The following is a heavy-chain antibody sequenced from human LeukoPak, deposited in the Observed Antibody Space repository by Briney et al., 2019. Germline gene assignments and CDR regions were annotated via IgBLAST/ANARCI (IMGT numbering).Heavy chain of an antibody. CDR2: IQSKADGGAA. J-gene: IGHJ4*02. Sequence: PGGSLRLSCAASGFTFSNYAMSWVRQAPGKGLEWVGRIQSKADGGAADYAAPVKGKFTISRDDPKNTVYLQMNSLKTEDTAVYYCVTDYLQGEMATIRVNYWGQGTLVTVSS. CDR1: GFTFSNYA. D-gene: IGHD5-24*01. CDR3: VTDYLQGEMATIRVNY. V-gene: IGHV3-15*01.